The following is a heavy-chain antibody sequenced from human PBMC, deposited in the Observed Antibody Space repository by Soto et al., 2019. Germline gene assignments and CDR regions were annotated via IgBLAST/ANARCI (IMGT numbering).Heavy chain of an antibody. V-gene: IGHV1-69*01. Sequence: QVQLVQSGAEVKKPGSSVKVSCKASGGTFSSYAISWVRQAPGQGLEWMGGIIPIVGTANYAQKFQGRVTITADESTSTAYMELSSLRSEDKAVYYCARSGRCRDPYYYGMDVWGQGTTVTVSS. CDR3: ARSGRCRDPYYYGMDV. CDR2: IIPIVGTA. CDR1: GGTFSSYA. J-gene: IGHJ6*02. D-gene: IGHD2-15*01.